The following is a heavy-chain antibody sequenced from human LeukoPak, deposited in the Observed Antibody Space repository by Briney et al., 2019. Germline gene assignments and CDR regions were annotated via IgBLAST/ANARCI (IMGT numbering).Heavy chain of an antibody. CDR1: GGSISSGSYY. CDR2: IYTSGST. D-gene: IGHD2-15*01. Sequence: SQTLSLTCTVSGGSISSGSYYWSWIRQPAGKGLEWIGRIYTSGSTNYNPSLKSRVTISVDTSKNQFSLKLSSVTAAYTAVYYCARDLGYCSGGSCYSAWFDPWGQGTLVTVSS. J-gene: IGHJ5*02. CDR3: ARDLGYCSGGSCYSAWFDP. V-gene: IGHV4-61*02.